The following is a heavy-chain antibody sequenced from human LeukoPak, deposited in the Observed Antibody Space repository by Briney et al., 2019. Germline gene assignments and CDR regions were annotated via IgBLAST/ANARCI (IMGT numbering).Heavy chain of an antibody. CDR1: GGSISSYY. Sequence: PSETLSLTCTVSGGSISSYYWSWIRQPPGKGLEWIGYIYYSGSTNYNPSLKSRVTISVDTSKNQFSLKLSSVTAADTAVYYCAREETYSSSRKIDIWGQGTMVTVSS. CDR2: IYYSGST. J-gene: IGHJ3*02. D-gene: IGHD6-13*01. V-gene: IGHV4-59*01. CDR3: AREETYSSSRKIDI.